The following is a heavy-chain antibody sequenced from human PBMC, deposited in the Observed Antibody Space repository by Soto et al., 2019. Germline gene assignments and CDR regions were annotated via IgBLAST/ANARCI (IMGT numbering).Heavy chain of an antibody. D-gene: IGHD6-13*01. CDR2: IIPMLAIT. V-gene: IGHV1-69*02. CDR3: ALGSWSGETFDI. J-gene: IGHJ3*02. Sequence: QVQLVQSGAEVKKPGSAEKVSCEASGGTFNVYTIIWVRQAPGQGLEWMGRIIPMLAITNYAQRFQGRVTLTADTSTTTAYMELSSLTSEDTAVYYCALGSWSGETFDIWGQGTLVTVSS. CDR1: GGTFNVYT.